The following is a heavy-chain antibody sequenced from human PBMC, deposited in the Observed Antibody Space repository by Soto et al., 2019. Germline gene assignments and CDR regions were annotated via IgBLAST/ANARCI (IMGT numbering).Heavy chain of an antibody. D-gene: IGHD3-22*01. CDR1: GGTFSNYG. CDR3: ARDYHDYYDSSGSPGY. CDR2: IIPLFGTA. J-gene: IGHJ4*02. Sequence: SVKVSCKASGGTFSNYGISWVRQAPGQGLEWMGEIIPLFGTANYAQKFQGRVTITADESTTTAYMELSSLRSEGTAVYYCARDYHDYYDSSGSPGYWGQGTLVTVSS. V-gene: IGHV1-69*13.